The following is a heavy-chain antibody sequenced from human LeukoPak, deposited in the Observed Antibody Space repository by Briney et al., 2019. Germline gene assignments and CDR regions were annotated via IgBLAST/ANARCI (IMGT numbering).Heavy chain of an antibody. CDR3: ANGYYDSSGYWS. CDR1: GYTFTGYY. CDR2: INPNSGGT. Sequence: ASVKVSCKASGYTFTGYYMHWVRQAPGQGLEWMGRINPNSGGTNYAQKFQSRVTMTRDTSISTAYTELSRLRSDDTAVYYCANGYYDSSGYWSWGQGTLVTVSS. V-gene: IGHV1-2*06. J-gene: IGHJ4*02. D-gene: IGHD3-22*01.